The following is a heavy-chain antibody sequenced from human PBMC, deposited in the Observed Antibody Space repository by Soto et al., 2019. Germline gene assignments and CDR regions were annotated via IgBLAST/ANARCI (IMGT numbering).Heavy chain of an antibody. CDR3: AKERATTTAFDY. Sequence: PGGSLRLSCAASGFTFSRDGMIWVRQAPGKGLEWVSLITDNGGSTYYADSVKGRFTISRDNTKNTLFLQMNSLRAGDTAVYYCAKERATTTAFDYWGQGALVTVSS. V-gene: IGHV3-23*01. J-gene: IGHJ4*02. D-gene: IGHD4-17*01. CDR1: GFTFSRDG. CDR2: ITDNGGST.